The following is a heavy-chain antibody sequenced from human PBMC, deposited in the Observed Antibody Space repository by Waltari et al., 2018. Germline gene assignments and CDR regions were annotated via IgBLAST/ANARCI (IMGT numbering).Heavy chain of an antibody. V-gene: IGHV1-69*12. Sequence: QVQLVQSGAEVKKPGSSVKVSCKASGGTFGSYGITWVRQAPGEGLEWMGGRSPIFGTAPNYAHKFQGRLTVTADESTATVYMDLSGLRSDDTAVYYCARRQLGGPFDPWGQGTLVSVSS. CDR3: ARRQLGGPFDP. CDR2: RSPIFGTAP. J-gene: IGHJ5*02. D-gene: IGHD3-16*01. CDR1: GGTFGSYG.